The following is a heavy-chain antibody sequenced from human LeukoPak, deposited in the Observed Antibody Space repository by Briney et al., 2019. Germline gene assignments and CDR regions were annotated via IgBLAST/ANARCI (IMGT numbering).Heavy chain of an antibody. D-gene: IGHD3-22*01. J-gene: IGHJ4*02. Sequence: GGSLRLSCAASGFTFSSYSMNWVRQAPGKGLEWVSYISSSSSTIYYADSVKGRFTISRDNAKNSLYLQVNSLRAEDTAVYYCVPTYFSDSSTFYPDYWGQGTLVTVSS. V-gene: IGHV3-48*01. CDR3: VPTYFSDSSTFYPDY. CDR2: ISSSSSTI. CDR1: GFTFSSYS.